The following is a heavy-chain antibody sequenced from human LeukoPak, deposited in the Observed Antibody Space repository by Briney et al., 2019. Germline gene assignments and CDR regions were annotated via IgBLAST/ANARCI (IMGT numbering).Heavy chain of an antibody. CDR2: IIPIFGTA. J-gene: IGHJ4*02. CDR1: GGTFSSYA. V-gene: IGHV1-69*13. CDR3: VRWGAGMTTVTTTDY. D-gene: IGHD4-17*01. Sequence: SVKVSCKASGGTFSSYAISWVRQAPGQGLEWMGGIIPIFGTANYAQKFQGRVTITADESTSTAYMELRSLRSDDTAVYYCVRWGAGMTTVTTTDYWGQGTLVTVSS.